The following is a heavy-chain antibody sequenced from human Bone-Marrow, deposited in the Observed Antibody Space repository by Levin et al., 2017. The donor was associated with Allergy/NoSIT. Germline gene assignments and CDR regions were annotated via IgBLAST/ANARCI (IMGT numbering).Heavy chain of an antibody. J-gene: IGHJ6*02. V-gene: IGHV3-33*01. D-gene: IGHD3-3*01. Sequence: GGSLRLSCAASGFTFSTYAMHWVRQAPGKGLEWVAVIWFDGSSEYYGESVRGRFTISRDNSKNTLYLEMHSLRVEDTAVYFCARNYDFWSGFLAGYETGGLDVWGQGTTVTVS. CDR3: ARNYDFWSGFLAGYETGGLDV. CDR1: GFTFSTYA. CDR2: IWFDGSSE.